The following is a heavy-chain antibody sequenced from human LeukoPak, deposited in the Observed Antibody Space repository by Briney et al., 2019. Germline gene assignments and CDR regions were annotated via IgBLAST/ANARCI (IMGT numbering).Heavy chain of an antibody. CDR3: AKDRQSSSFSLRDY. D-gene: IGHD6-13*01. Sequence: PGGSLRLSCAASGFTFDDYAVHWVRQAPGKGLEWVAGISCNSGSIGYADSVKGRFTISRDNAKNSLYLQMNGLGADDTALYYCAKDRQSSSFSLRDYWAQGPLVTVSS. J-gene: IGHJ4*02. CDR2: ISCNSGSI. CDR1: GFTFDDYA. V-gene: IGHV3-9*01.